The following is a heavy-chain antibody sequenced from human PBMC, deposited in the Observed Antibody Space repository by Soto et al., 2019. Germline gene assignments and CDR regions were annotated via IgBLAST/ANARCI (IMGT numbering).Heavy chain of an antibody. J-gene: IGHJ4*02. V-gene: IGHV4-59*01. CDR1: GGSMRNYF. Sequence: SETLSLTCTVSGGSMRNYFWTWIRQPPGKGLEWIGYIHYSGTTSFFPSYNPSLRSRVTISEDTSKNQFSLKLLSVTTADMAVYFCAAGEASSRNLAPYYLDFWGQGTLVTVSS. CDR2: IHYSGTT. CDR3: AAGEASSRNLAPYYLDF. D-gene: IGHD6-13*01.